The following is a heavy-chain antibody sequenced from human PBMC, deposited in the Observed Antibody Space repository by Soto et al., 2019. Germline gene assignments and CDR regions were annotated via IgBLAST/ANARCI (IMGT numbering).Heavy chain of an antibody. Sequence: QVQLQESGPGLVKPSQTLSLTCTVSGGSISSGDYYWSWIRQPPGKGLEWIGYIYYSGSTYYNPSLNNRVTIALDPSTNQFSLKLSSVTAADTDVYYCARGGGGLLLWFGELLSGMDVWGQGTTVTVSS. CDR1: GGSISSGDYY. J-gene: IGHJ6*02. CDR2: IYYSGST. V-gene: IGHV4-30-4*01. CDR3: ARGGGGLLLWFGELLSGMDV. D-gene: IGHD3-10*01.